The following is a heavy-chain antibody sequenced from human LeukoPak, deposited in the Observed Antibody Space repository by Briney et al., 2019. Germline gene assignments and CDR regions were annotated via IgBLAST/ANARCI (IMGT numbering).Heavy chain of an antibody. CDR2: INHSGST. V-gene: IGHV4-34*01. Sequence: SETLSLTCAVYGGSFSGYYWNWIRQPPGKGLEWIGEINHSGSTNYNPSLKSRVTISVDTSKNQFSLKLSSVTAADTAVYCCARQGLDYGDYGFDPWGQGTLVTVSS. CDR1: GGSFSGYY. D-gene: IGHD4-17*01. J-gene: IGHJ5*02. CDR3: ARQGLDYGDYGFDP.